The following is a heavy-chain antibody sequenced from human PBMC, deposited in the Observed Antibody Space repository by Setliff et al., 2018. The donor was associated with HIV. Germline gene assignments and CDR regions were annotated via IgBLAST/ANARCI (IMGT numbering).Heavy chain of an antibody. J-gene: IGHJ6*03. CDR1: GGTFSSYP. D-gene: IGHD3-10*01. V-gene: IGHV1-69*13. CDR3: ARGADGDYHYYMEV. Sequence: SVKVSCKASGGTFSSYPISWVRQAPGQGLEWMGGIIPIFATANYAQKFQGRVTITADASTRTSYLELSSLRSEDTAVYYCARGADGDYHYYMEVWGKGTTVTSP. CDR2: IIPIFATA.